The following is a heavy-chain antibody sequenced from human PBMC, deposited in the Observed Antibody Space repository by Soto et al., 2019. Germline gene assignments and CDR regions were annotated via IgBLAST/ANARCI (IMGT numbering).Heavy chain of an antibody. CDR3: AKLTAA. J-gene: IGHJ4*02. V-gene: IGHV3-23*01. D-gene: IGHD6-13*01. CDR2: ITSSGGGT. CDR1: GFPFCAPV. Sequence: GGAPRPSFAAPGFPFCAPVMSWVRQAPGKGLEWVSSITSSGGGTYYADSVKGRFTVSRDNSKNTVYLQMNSLRDEDTAVYYCAKLTAAWGQGTLVTVSS.